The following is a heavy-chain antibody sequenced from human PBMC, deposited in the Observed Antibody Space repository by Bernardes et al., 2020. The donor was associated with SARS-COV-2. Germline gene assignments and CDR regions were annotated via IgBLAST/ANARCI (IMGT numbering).Heavy chain of an antibody. CDR2: THYTGST. Sequence: SESLCLTCTASGDSISSSTNCWGWNRQPPGKGLEWIGNTHYTGSTYYTTSLQSRVTISIDLSKNQFSLRMSSVTAADTAVYFCARLDYYLSGNFYNARHYWGQGTLVTVS. V-gene: IGHV4-39*01. J-gene: IGHJ4*02. CDR3: ARLDYYLSGNFYNARHY. D-gene: IGHD3-10*01. CDR1: GDSISSSTNC.